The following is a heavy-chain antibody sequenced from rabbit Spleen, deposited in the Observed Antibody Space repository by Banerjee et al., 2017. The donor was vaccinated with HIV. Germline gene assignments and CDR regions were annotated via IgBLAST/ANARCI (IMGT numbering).Heavy chain of an antibody. CDR1: GFTLSSYY. CDR2: IDPVFGIT. V-gene: IGHV1S7*01. Sequence: QLEESGGRLVQPGGSLKLSCKASGFTLSSYYMNWVRQAPGKGLEWIGYIDPVFGITYYANWVNGRFSISRENAQNTVFLQMTSLTAADMATYFCARDGTGGSYFALWGPGTLVTVS. CDR3: ARDGTGGSYFAL. D-gene: IGHD8-1*01. J-gene: IGHJ6*01.